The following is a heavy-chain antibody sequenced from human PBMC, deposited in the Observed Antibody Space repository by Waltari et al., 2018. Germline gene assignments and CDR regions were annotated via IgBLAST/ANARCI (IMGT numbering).Heavy chain of an antibody. CDR1: GFILNSFG. CDR2: TWNDGTNK. Sequence: QVQLLESGGGVVQPGTSLRLSCAASGFILNSFGMHWVRQAPGRGLEWVAGTWNDGTNKYYADSVKGRFTISRDNSKNMFFLHMNSLRAEDTAIFYCARDRYSNVWGGFDFWGQGALVTVSS. D-gene: IGHD6-19*01. CDR3: ARDRYSNVWGGFDF. J-gene: IGHJ4*02. V-gene: IGHV3-33*01.